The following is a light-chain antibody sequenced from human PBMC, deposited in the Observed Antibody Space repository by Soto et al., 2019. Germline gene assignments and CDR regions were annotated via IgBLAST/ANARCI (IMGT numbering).Light chain of an antibody. Sequence: EIVLTQPPVTLSLSPGERIALSCRASQSVSSLAWYQQKPGQAPRLLIYGASTRATGIPDRFTGSGSGTDFTLTISRLEPEDFAVYYCQQYGSMPITFVQGTRLEIK. J-gene: IGKJ5*01. CDR1: QSVSS. CDR3: QQYGSMPIT. CDR2: GAS. V-gene: IGKV3-20*01.